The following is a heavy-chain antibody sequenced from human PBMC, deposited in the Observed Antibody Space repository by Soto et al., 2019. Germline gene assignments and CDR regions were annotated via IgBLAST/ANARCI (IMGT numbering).Heavy chain of an antibody. V-gene: IGHV4-59*08. J-gene: IGHJ4*02. D-gene: IGHD2-15*01. CDR1: GDSISHYY. CDR3: ASDAYRGNQGDVTYDY. CDR2: IYNTGNT. Sequence: QVQLQESGPGLVKPSETLSLTCTVSGDSISHYYWSWIRQSPGKGLEWIGYIYNTGNTNYNPSLKSRSTISAGTSKNQFSLKLSSVTAADTAVYYCASDAYRGNQGDVTYDYWGQGVLVTVSS.